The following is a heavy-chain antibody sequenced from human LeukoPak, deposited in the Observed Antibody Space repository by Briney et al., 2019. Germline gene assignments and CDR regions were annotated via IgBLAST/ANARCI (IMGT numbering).Heavy chain of an antibody. CDR2: ISSSSSYI. CDR1: GFTFSSYW. V-gene: IGHV3-21*01. Sequence: PGGSLRLSCAASGFTFSSYWMSWVRQAPGKGLEWVSSISSSSSYIYYADSVKGRFTISRDNAKNSLYLQMNSLRAEDTAVYYCARGEAAAEYYYYGMDVWGQGTTVTVSS. J-gene: IGHJ6*02. D-gene: IGHD6-13*01. CDR3: ARGEAAAEYYYYGMDV.